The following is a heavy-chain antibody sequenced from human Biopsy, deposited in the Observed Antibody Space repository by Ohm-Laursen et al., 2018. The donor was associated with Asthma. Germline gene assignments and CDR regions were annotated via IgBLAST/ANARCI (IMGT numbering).Heavy chain of an antibody. CDR2: LNPGNGNA. J-gene: IGHJ6*02. CDR1: GYSFATNA. D-gene: IGHD5-12*01. CDR3: ARSAETYSGFDSNYYGMDV. Sequence: ASVKVSCKTSGYSFATNAMHWVRQAPGQRPEWMGWLNPGNGNAKVSEKFQGRVSITRDTSATTAYLEVSSLTSEDTAVYYCARSAETYSGFDSNYYGMDVWGQGTRVTVSS. V-gene: IGHV1-3*01.